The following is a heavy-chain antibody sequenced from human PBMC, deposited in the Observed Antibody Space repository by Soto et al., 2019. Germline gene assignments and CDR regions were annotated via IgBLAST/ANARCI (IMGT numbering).Heavy chain of an antibody. CDR1: GFTFSSYA. CDR2: ISGSGSST. V-gene: IGHV3-23*01. J-gene: IGHJ4*02. Sequence: PGGSLRLSCAASGFTFSSYAMNWVRQAPGKGLAWVSAISGSGSSTYYADSVKGRFTISRDNSKNTLYLQMNSLRTDDTAVYYCAKSYYGDYGYFDYWGQGTLVTVSS. D-gene: IGHD4-17*01. CDR3: AKSYYGDYGYFDY.